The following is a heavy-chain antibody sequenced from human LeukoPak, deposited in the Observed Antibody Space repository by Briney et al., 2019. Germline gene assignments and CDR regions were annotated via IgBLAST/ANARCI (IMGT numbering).Heavy chain of an antibody. Sequence: ASVKVSCKASGYTFTGYYMHWVRQAPGQGLEWMGWINPKVGGTNYTQKFQGRVTMTRDTSISTAYMELSRLRSDDTALYYCAVGAQGNRGYYYVAEYFQHWGQGTLVTVAS. CDR2: INPKVGGT. V-gene: IGHV1-2*02. CDR3: AVGAQGNRGYYYVAEYFQH. CDR1: GYTFTGYY. J-gene: IGHJ1*01. D-gene: IGHD3-22*01.